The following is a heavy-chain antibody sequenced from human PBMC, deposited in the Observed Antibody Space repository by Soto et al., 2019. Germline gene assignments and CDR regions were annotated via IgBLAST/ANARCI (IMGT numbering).Heavy chain of an antibody. J-gene: IGHJ5*02. CDR1: GFTFSDYE. V-gene: IGHV3-48*03. CDR3: TRGTWGSDWYDP. Sequence: EVQLVESGGGLVQPGGSLRLSCAVSGFTFSDYEMNWVRQAPGKGLEWVSYISGSGRTIYYADSVKGRFTISRDNAKNSLYLQMNSLGAEDTAFYYCTRGTWGSDWYDPWGQGTLVTVSS. CDR2: ISGSGRTI. D-gene: IGHD3-16*01.